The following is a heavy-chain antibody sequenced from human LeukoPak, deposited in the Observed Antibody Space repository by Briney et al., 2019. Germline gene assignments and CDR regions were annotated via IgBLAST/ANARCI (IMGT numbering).Heavy chain of an antibody. D-gene: IGHD3-3*01. Sequence: ASVKVSCKASGGTFSSYAISWVRQAPGQGLEWMGGIIPIFGTANYAQKFQGRVTIFADGSTSTAYMELSSLRSEDTAIYYCARDKRITIFGDAFDIWGQGTMVTVSS. J-gene: IGHJ3*02. CDR3: ARDKRITIFGDAFDI. V-gene: IGHV1-69*13. CDR1: GGTFSSYA. CDR2: IIPIFGTA.